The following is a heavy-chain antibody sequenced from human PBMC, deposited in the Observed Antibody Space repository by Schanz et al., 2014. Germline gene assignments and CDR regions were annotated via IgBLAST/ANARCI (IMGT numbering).Heavy chain of an antibody. CDR3: AKDGVPSPWVCFGGYCYSGGADY. CDR1: GFTFSNYG. J-gene: IGHJ4*02. Sequence: EVQLVESGGGLVQPGRSLRLSCEASGFTFSNYGMHWVRQAPGKGLEWVAVISGSGDHTHYADSVKGRFTISRDTSGNTLYLQMNSLTGEDTAVYYCAKDGVPSPWVCFGGYCYSGGADYWGQGTLVTVSS. CDR2: ISGSGDHT. V-gene: IGHV3-23*04. D-gene: IGHD2-21*02.